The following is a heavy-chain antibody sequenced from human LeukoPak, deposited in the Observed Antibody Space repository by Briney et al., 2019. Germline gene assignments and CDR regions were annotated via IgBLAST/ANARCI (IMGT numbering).Heavy chain of an antibody. D-gene: IGHD5-18*01. J-gene: IGHJ4*02. CDR1: GFTFSSYS. CDR2: ISSSSSYI. CDR3: ARDHAVLGLIIDY. Sequence: PGGSLRLSCAASGFTFSSYSMNWVRQAPGKGLEWVSSISSSSSYIYYADSVKGRFTISRDNAKNSLYLQMNSLRAEDTAVYYCARDHAVLGLIIDYWSQGTLVTVSS. V-gene: IGHV3-21*01.